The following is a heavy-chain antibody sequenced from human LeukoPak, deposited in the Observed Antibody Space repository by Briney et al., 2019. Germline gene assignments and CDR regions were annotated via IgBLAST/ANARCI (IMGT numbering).Heavy chain of an antibody. CDR2: ISSSSSYI. CDR3: ARGLYYYDSSGYNY. CDR1: GFTFSSYS. Sequence: GGSLRLSCAASGFTFSSYSMNWVRQAPGKGLEWVSSISSSSSYIYYADSVKGRFTISRDNAKNSLYLHMNSLRAEDTAVYYCARGLYYYDSSGYNYWGQGTLVTVSS. J-gene: IGHJ4*02. D-gene: IGHD3-22*01. V-gene: IGHV3-21*01.